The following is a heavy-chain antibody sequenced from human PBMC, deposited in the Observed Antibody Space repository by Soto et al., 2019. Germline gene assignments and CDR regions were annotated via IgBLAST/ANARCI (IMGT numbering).Heavy chain of an antibody. CDR2: IFPGDSDT. Sequence: GESLKISFKGSGYSFTTQWIGWVRQMPGKGLEWMGIIFPGDSDTRYSPSFQGQVTISADKSISTAYLQWNSLKASDTAMYYCARHTKFSSASLRFDPWGQGTLVTVSS. J-gene: IGHJ5*01. CDR1: GYSFTTQW. D-gene: IGHD3-10*01. V-gene: IGHV5-51*01. CDR3: ARHTKFSSASLRFDP.